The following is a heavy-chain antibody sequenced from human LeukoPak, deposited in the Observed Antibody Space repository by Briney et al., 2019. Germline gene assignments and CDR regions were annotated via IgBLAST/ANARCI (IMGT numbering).Heavy chain of an antibody. V-gene: IGHV4-59*01. CDR2: IYYSGST. D-gene: IGHD3-10*01. CDR3: ARETMVRGVIIKGAWYFDL. J-gene: IGHJ2*01. CDR1: GGSISSYY. Sequence: PSETLSLTCTVSGGSISSYYWSWIRQPPGKGLEWIGYIYYSGSTNYNPSLKSRVTISVDTSKNQFSLKLSSVTAADTAVYYCARETMVRGVIIKGAWYFDLWGRGTLVTVSS.